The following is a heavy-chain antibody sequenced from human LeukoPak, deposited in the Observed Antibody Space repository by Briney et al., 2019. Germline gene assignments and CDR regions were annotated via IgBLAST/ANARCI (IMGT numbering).Heavy chain of an antibody. Sequence: TSETLSLTCTVSGGSVSSGSYYWSWVRRPPGKGLEWIGHKYSSGSTSYNPSLMSRVTISLDMSKKQLSLKMSSVTAADTAVYYCARDKSGSSGYYDAFDIWGHGTMVTVSS. CDR1: GGSVSSGSYY. V-gene: IGHV4-61*01. CDR3: ARDKSGSSGYYDAFDI. CDR2: KYSSGST. J-gene: IGHJ3*02. D-gene: IGHD3-22*01.